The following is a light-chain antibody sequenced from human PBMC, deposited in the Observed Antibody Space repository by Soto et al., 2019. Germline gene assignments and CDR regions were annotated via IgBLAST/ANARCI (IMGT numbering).Light chain of an antibody. V-gene: IGLV2-23*02. J-gene: IGLJ3*02. CDR2: DVS. CDR1: STDVGSYNL. CDR3: SSYAGSFTDVL. Sequence: QSVLTQPASVSGSPGQSITISCTGTSTDVGSYNLVSWYQQHPGKAPKLIIYDVSKRPSGVSNRFSGSKSGNTASLTISGLQAEGEADYYCSSYAGSFTDVLFGGGTKLTVL.